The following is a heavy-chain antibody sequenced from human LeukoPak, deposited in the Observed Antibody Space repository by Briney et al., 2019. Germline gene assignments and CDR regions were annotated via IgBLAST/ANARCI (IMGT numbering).Heavy chain of an antibody. J-gene: IGHJ4*02. Sequence: GGSLRLSCAASGFTFDDYAMHWVRQAPGKGLEWVSGISWNSGSIGYADSVKGRFTISRDNAKNSLYLQMNSLRAEDTALYYCAKGYCSGGSCYKSFGYWGQGTLVTVSS. D-gene: IGHD2-15*01. CDR1: GFTFDDYA. CDR2: ISWNSGSI. CDR3: AKGYCSGGSCYKSFGY. V-gene: IGHV3-9*01.